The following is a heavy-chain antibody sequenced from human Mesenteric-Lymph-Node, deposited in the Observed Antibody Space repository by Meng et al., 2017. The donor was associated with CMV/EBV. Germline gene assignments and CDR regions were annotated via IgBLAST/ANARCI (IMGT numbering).Heavy chain of an antibody. CDR3: ASGREFLYYDFSPYAFDI. CDR2: ISSSSSYI. CDR1: GFTFSSYS. V-gene: IGHV3-21*01. Sequence: GGSLRLSCAASGFTFSSYSMNWVRQAPGKGLEWVSSISSSSSYIYYADSVKGRITISRDNAKNSLYLQMNSLRAEDTAVYYCASGREFLYYDFSPYAFDIWGQGTMVTVSS. J-gene: IGHJ3*02. D-gene: IGHD3-3*01.